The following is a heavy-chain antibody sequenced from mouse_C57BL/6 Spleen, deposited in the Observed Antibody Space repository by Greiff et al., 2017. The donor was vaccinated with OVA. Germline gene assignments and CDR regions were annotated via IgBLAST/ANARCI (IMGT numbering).Heavy chain of an antibody. D-gene: IGHD2-3*01. J-gene: IGHJ2*01. V-gene: IGHV6-3*01. CDR3: TGLGGYYNY. CDR1: GFTFSNYW. CDR2: IRLKSDNYAT. Sequence: EVQLQESGGGLVQPGGSMKLSCVASGFTFSNYWMNWVRQSPEKGLEWVAQIRLKSDNYATHYAESVKGRFTISRDDSKSSVYLQMNNLRAEDTGIYYCTGLGGYYNYWGQGTTLTVSS.